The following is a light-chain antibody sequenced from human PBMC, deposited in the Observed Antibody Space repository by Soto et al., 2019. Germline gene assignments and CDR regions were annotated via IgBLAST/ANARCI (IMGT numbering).Light chain of an antibody. CDR2: VNSDGSH. J-gene: IGLJ2*01. Sequence: QSVLTQSPSASASLGASVKLTCTLSSGHSRYAIAWHQQQPEKGPRYLMKVNSDGSHIKGDWIPDRFSGSSSGAERYLTISSLQSEDEADYYCQTWGTGILVVFGGGTKVTVL. V-gene: IGLV4-69*01. CDR1: SGHSRYA. CDR3: QTWGTGILVV.